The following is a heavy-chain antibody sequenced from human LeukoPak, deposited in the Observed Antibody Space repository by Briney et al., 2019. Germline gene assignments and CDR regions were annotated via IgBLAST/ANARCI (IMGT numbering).Heavy chain of an antibody. J-gene: IGHJ4*02. CDR3: ARASGHYRSFDY. Sequence: PSETLSLTCTVSGGSISSYYWSWIRQPPGKGLEWIGYIYYSGSTNYNASLKGRVTISVDTSKNQFSLNLTSVTAADTAVYYCARASGHYRSFDYWGQGTLVTVSS. CDR2: IYYSGST. D-gene: IGHD3-22*01. CDR1: GGSISSYY. V-gene: IGHV4-59*01.